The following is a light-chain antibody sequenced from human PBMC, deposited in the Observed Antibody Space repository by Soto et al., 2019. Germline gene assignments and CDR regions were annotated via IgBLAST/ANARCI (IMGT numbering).Light chain of an antibody. Sequence: QSVLTQPPSASGTPGQRVTVSCSGSRSNIGSNTVNWYQQFPGTAPKLLIYSSNQRPSGVTDRCSGSKSGTSASLAISGLQSEDEADYYCAAWDDSLSGPVFGGGTKVTVL. CDR1: RSNIGSNT. CDR3: AAWDDSLSGPV. V-gene: IGLV1-44*01. CDR2: SSN. J-gene: IGLJ2*01.